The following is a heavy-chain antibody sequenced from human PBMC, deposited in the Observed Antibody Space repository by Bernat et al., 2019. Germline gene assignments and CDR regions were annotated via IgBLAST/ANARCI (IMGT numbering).Heavy chain of an antibody. CDR2: ISGSGGST. Sequence: VQPVASLGCCCVLAKINFSTYAMNWVRQAPGKGLEWVSGISGSGGSTYYADSVKGRFTISRDNSKNTLYLQMNSLRAEDTAVYYCEGDYY. CDR1: KINFSTYA. CDR3: EGDYY. J-gene: IGHJ6*01. V-gene: IGHV3-23*01.